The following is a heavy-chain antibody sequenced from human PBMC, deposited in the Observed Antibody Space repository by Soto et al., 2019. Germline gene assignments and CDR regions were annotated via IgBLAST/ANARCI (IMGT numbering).Heavy chain of an antibody. CDR2: IKKDGSQK. CDR3: ASDTQGVAFDI. Sequence: EVQLVESGGGLVQPGGSLRLSCAASGFTLSNFWMTWIRQAPGKGLEWVANIKKDGSQKYYVDSVKGRFTISRDNAKNSPYLQMNSLRAEDTAVYFCASDTQGVAFDIWGQGTMVTISS. D-gene: IGHD3-10*01. CDR1: GFTLSNFW. J-gene: IGHJ3*02. V-gene: IGHV3-7*04.